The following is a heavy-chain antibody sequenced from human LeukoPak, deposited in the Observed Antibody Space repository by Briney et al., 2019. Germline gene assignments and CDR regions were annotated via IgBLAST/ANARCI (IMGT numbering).Heavy chain of an antibody. Sequence: GGSLRLSCAASGFTFSSYAMSWVRQAPGKGLEWVSATSGSGGSTYYADSVKGRFTISRDNSKNTLYLQMNSLRAEDTAVYYCAKAGVGDGYNSWGYYFDYWGQGTLVTVSS. CDR2: TSGSGGST. V-gene: IGHV3-23*01. CDR3: AKAGVGDGYNSWGYYFDY. CDR1: GFTFSSYA. D-gene: IGHD5-24*01. J-gene: IGHJ4*02.